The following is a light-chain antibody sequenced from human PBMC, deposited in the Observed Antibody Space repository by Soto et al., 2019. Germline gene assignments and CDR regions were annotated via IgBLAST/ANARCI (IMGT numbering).Light chain of an antibody. CDR1: QDISND. J-gene: IGKJ5*01. Sequence: LSLSDGGRITMACRASQDISNDLGWFQQKPGKAPKLLIYAASILQTGVPSRFSGSGSGSAFSLTITSLQPEDFATYYCLQDYSSPIPFGQVTRLEI. CDR2: AAS. CDR3: LQDYSSPIP. V-gene: IGKV1-6*02.